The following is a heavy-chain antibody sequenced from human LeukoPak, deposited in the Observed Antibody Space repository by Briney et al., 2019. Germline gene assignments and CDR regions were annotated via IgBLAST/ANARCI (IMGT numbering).Heavy chain of an antibody. CDR3: ARSYSTVQIDY. V-gene: IGHV4-34*01. J-gene: IGHJ4*02. CDR2: INHSGST. D-gene: IGHD1-26*01. CDR1: GGSFSGYY. Sequence: KPSETLSLTCAVYGGSFSGYYWSWIRQPPGKGLEWIGEINHSGSTNYNPSLKSRVTISVDTSKNQFSLKLSSVTAADTAVYYCARSYSTVQIDYWGQGTLVTVSS.